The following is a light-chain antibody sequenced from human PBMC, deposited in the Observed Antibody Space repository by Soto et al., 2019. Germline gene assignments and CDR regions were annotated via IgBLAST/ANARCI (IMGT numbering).Light chain of an antibody. J-gene: IGLJ1*01. CDR2: EVD. CDR1: SSDVGVYNY. CDR3: SSFSSSDSYV. V-gene: IGLV2-14*03. Sequence: QSALTQPASVSGSPGQSITISCTGTSSDVGVYNYVSWYQQHPGKAPKLMIYEVDNRPSGVSYRFSGSKSGNSASLTISGLQAEDVADYYCSSFSSSDSYVFGTGTKVTVL.